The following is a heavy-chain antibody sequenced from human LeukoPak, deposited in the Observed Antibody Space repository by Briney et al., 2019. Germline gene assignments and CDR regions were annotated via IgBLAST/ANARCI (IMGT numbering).Heavy chain of an antibody. J-gene: IGHJ3*02. CDR1: GGSFSGYY. CDR2: INHSGST. D-gene: IGHD2-2*01. CDR3: AREARTSLIVVVPAAKTDAFDI. V-gene: IGHV4-34*01. Sequence: ASETLSLTCAVYGGSFSGYYWSWIRQPPGKGLEWIGEINHSGSTNYNPSLKSRVTISVDTSKNQFSLKLSSVTAADTAVYYCAREARTSLIVVVPAAKTDAFDIWGQGTMVTVSS.